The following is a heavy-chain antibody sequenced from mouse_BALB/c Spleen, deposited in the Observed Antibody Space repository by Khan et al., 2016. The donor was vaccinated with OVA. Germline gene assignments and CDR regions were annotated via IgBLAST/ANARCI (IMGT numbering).Heavy chain of an antibody. V-gene: IGHV5-9-3*01. CDR2: ISSGGSFT. D-gene: IGHD1-1*01. CDR1: GFTFSGYG. CDR3: GRSPVYYGSNYFDY. J-gene: IGHJ2*01. Sequence: EVELVESGGDLVKPGGSLKLSCAASGFTFSGYGMSWVRQTPEKRLEWVATISSGGSFTYSLDSVKGRFTISRDSAKNTLYLQMSSLRSEDTAMYCCGRSPVYYGSNYFDYWGQGTTLTVSS.